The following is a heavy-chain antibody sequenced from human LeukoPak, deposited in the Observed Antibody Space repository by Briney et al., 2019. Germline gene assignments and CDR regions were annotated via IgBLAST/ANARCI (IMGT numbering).Heavy chain of an antibody. Sequence: PSETLSLTCTVSGGSISSGDYYWSWIRQPPGKGLEWIGYIYYSGSTYYNPSLKSRVTISVDTSKNQFSLKLSSVTAADTAVYYCARELCGSGMVDYWGQGTLVTVSS. CDR1: GGSISSGDYY. V-gene: IGHV4-30-4*01. CDR3: ARELCGSGMVDY. J-gene: IGHJ4*02. D-gene: IGHD3-10*01. CDR2: IYYSGST.